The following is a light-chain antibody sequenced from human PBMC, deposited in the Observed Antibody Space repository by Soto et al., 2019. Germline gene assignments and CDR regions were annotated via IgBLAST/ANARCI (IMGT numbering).Light chain of an antibody. CDR1: SSDVGYYNY. CDR3: TSYAVGINVV. Sequence: QSVLTQPPSASGSPGQSVTISCTGTSSDVGYYNYVSWYQQHPGKAPKLIIYEVNKRPSGVPDRFSGSKSGNTASLTVSGLQAEYEAEYYCTSYAVGINVVFGGGTKLTVL. V-gene: IGLV2-8*01. J-gene: IGLJ2*01. CDR2: EVN.